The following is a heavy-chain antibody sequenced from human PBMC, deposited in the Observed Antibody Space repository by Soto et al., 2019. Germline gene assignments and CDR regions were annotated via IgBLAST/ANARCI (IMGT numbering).Heavy chain of an antibody. Sequence: GSLRLSCAASGFTFSSYEMNWVRQAPGEGLEWVSYISSSGSTIYYADSVKGRFTISRDNAKNSLYLQMNSLRAEDTAVYYCARFRSWDSSGYYYWYFDLWGRGTLVTVSS. V-gene: IGHV3-48*03. CDR2: ISSSGSTI. J-gene: IGHJ2*01. D-gene: IGHD3-22*01. CDR1: GFTFSSYE. CDR3: ARFRSWDSSGYYYWYFDL.